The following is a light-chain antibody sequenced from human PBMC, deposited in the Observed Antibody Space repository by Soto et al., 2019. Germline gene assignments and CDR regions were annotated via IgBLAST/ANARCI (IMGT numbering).Light chain of an antibody. CDR3: SSYTSSSTLV. CDR1: SSDVGGYNY. Sequence: QSALTQPASVSGSPGQSITISCTGTSSDVGGYNYVSWYQQHPGKAPKLMIYDVSNRPSGVSNRFSGSKSGNTASLTSSGLQAEDEADYYCSSYTSSSTLVFGTGTKATVL. J-gene: IGLJ1*01. V-gene: IGLV2-14*01. CDR2: DVS.